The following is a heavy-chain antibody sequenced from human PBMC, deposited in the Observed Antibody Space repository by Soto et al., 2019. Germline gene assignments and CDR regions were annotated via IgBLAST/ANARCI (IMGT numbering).Heavy chain of an antibody. CDR1: GDSVSSNSAA. D-gene: IGHD1-26*01. V-gene: IGHV6-1*01. CDR3: TREEILVAYNWFDP. Sequence: KQSQTLSLTCAISGDSVSSNSAAWNWIRQSPSRGLEWLGRTYYRSKWYSDYAVSVKSRIIINPDTSRNRFSLQLNSVTPEDTAVYYCTREEILVAYNWFDPWGQGTLVTVSS. CDR2: TYYRSKWYS. J-gene: IGHJ5*02.